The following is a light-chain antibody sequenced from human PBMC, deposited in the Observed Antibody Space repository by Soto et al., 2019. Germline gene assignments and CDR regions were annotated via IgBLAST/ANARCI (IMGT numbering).Light chain of an antibody. CDR3: QQYNSYWT. J-gene: IGKJ1*01. CDR2: DAS. CDR1: QSISGW. V-gene: IGKV1-5*01. Sequence: DIQMTQSPSTLSASVGDRVTITCRASQSISGWLAWYQQKPGQAPKLLLYDASDLESGVPSRFSGSGSGTEFTLTISSLQPDDFATYYCQQYNSYWTFGQGTKVDIK.